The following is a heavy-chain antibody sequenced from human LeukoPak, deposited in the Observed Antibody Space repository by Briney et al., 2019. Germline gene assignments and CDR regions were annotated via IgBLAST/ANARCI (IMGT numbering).Heavy chain of an antibody. CDR3: ASYNGDYLDWFDP. CDR2: IYYSGST. J-gene: IGHJ5*02. D-gene: IGHD4-17*01. V-gene: IGHV4-34*01. CDR1: GGSFSGYY. Sequence: SETLSLTCAVYGGSFSGYYWSWIRQPPGKGLEWIGSIYYSGSTYYNPSLKSRVTISVDTSKNQFSLKLSSVTAADTAVYYCASYNGDYLDWFDPWGQGTLVTVSS.